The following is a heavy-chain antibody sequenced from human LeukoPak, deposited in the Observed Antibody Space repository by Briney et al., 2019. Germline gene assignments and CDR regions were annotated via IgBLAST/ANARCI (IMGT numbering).Heavy chain of an antibody. CDR2: IKQDGSEK. CDR3: ATDYGDYVFGYYYGMDV. CDR1: GFTFSSYW. D-gene: IGHD4-17*01. Sequence: GGSLRLSCAASGFTFSSYWMSWVRQAPGKGLEWVANIKQDGSEKYYVDSVKGRFTISRDNAKNSLYLQMNSLRAEDTAVYYCATDYGDYVFGYYYGMDVWDQGTTVTVSS. J-gene: IGHJ6*02. V-gene: IGHV3-7*01.